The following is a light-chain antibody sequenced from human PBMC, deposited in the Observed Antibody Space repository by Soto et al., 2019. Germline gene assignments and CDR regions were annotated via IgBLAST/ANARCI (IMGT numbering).Light chain of an antibody. CDR2: KAS. CDR3: QQDDSYPYT. J-gene: IGKJ2*01. V-gene: IGKV1-5*03. CDR1: QSITTY. Sequence: DIQMTQSPSTLSASVGDRVTITCRASQSITTYLAWYQQKPGKAPKLLIYKASSLESGVPSRLSGSGSGTEFTLTLSSLQPDDFATYYCQQDDSYPYTVGQGTKLEIK.